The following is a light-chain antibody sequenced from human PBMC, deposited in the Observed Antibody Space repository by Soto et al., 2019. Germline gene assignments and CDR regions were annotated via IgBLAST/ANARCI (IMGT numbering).Light chain of an antibody. J-gene: IGLJ2*01. CDR3: CSYAGQRVV. CDR1: NL. CDR2: EGN. Sequence: QSVLTQPASVSGSPGQSITISCTYNLVSWYQQHPGKAPKLMIYEGNKRPSGVSNRFSGSKSGNTASLTISGLQAEDEADDYCCSYAGQRVVFGGGTKLTVL. V-gene: IGLV2-23*01.